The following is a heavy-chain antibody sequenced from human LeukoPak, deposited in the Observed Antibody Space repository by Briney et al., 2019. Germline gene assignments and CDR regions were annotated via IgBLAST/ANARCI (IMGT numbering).Heavy chain of an antibody. Sequence: GASVKVSCKASGYTFTGYYMHWVRQAPGQGLEWMGWINPNSGGTNYAQKFQGRVTMTRDTSISTAYMELSRLRSDDTAVYYCARGGGGQLVRNWRQRNNWFDPWGQGTLVTVSS. D-gene: IGHD6-6*01. CDR3: ARGGGGQLVRNWRQRNNWFDP. CDR2: INPNSGGT. CDR1: GYTFTGYY. V-gene: IGHV1-2*02. J-gene: IGHJ5*02.